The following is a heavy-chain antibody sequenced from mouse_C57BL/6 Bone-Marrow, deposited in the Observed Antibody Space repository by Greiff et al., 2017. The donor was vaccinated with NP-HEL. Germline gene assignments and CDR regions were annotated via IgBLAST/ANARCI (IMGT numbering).Heavy chain of an antibody. D-gene: IGHD1-1*01. CDR1: GYTFTSYW. J-gene: IGHJ1*03. CDR2: IDPNSGGT. V-gene: IGHV1-72*01. Sequence: QVQLQQPGAELVKPGASVKLSCKASGYTFTSYWMHWVKQRPGRGLEWIGRIDPNSGGTKYNEQFKSKATLNVDKPSSTAYMQLSSLTSEDSAVYCCARDGTTVVPWYFDVWGTGTTVTVSS. CDR3: ARDGTTVVPWYFDV.